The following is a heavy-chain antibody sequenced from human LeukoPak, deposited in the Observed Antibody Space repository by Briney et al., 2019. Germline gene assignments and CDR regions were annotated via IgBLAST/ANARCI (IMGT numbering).Heavy chain of an antibody. CDR3: ARNDYYSADY. D-gene: IGHD3-22*01. V-gene: IGHV4-4*02. J-gene: IGHJ4*02. Sequence: PSGALSLTCDVSGYSISSGYWWSWVRQSPGKGLEWIGEIHHSGSTNYNPSLKSRVTISVDKSKNHFSVMLTPVTAVDTAVYYCARNDYYSADYWGQGTLVTVSS. CDR2: IHHSGST. CDR1: GYSISSGYW.